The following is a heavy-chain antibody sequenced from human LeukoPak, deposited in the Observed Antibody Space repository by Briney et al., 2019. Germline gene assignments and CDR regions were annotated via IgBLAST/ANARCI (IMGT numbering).Heavy chain of an antibody. J-gene: IGHJ4*02. V-gene: IGHV3-53*01. Sequence: GGSLRLSCAASGFTFTRFNMNWVRQAPGKGLEWVSVIYSGGSTYYADSVKGRFTISRDNSKNTLYLQMNSLRAEDTAVYYCARGAYYDILTGPYFDYWGQGTLVTVSS. D-gene: IGHD3-9*01. CDR2: IYSGGST. CDR1: GFTFTRFN. CDR3: ARGAYYDILTGPYFDY.